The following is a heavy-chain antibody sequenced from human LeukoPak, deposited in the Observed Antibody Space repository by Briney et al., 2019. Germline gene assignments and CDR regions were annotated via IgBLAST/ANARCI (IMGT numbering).Heavy chain of an antibody. V-gene: IGHV3-48*03. Sequence: PGGSLSLSCAASGFTFSRYEMNCVRQAPGKGLEWVSYISSSGSTIYYADSVKGRFTISRDNAKNSLYLQMNSLRAEDTAVYYCASYGSGSYYNYYFDYWGQGTLVTVSS. CDR1: GFTFSRYE. J-gene: IGHJ4*02. D-gene: IGHD3-10*01. CDR2: ISSSGSTI. CDR3: ASYGSGSYYNYYFDY.